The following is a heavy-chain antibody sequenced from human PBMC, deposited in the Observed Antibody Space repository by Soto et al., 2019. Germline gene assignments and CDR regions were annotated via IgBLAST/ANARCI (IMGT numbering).Heavy chain of an antibody. CDR3: ARDGGPGYYYGMDV. CDR1: GFTYSTYT. J-gene: IGHJ6*02. V-gene: IGHV3-30*14. CDR2: ISYDGNNK. Sequence: GGSLRLSCAASGFTYSTYTMHWVRQAPGKGLEWVAVISYDGNNKFYADSVKGRFTISRENAKNSLYLQMNSLRAGDTAVYYCARDGGPGYYYGMDVWGQGTTVTVSS. D-gene: IGHD2-15*01.